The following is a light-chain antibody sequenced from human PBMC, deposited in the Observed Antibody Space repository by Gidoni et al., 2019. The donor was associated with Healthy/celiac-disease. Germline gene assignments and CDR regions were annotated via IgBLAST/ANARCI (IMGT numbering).Light chain of an antibody. CDR1: QSVSSSY. Sequence: EIVLTQSPFTLSLSPGERATLSCRASQSVSSSYLAWYQQKPGQAPRLLIYGASSRATGIPDRFSGSGSGTDFTLTISRLEPEDFAVYYCQQYGSSPLYTFGQGTKLEIK. J-gene: IGKJ2*01. CDR2: GAS. V-gene: IGKV3-20*01. CDR3: QQYGSSPLYT.